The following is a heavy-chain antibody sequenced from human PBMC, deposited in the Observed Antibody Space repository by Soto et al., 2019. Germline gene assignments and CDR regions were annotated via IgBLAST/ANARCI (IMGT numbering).Heavy chain of an antibody. J-gene: IGHJ6*02. CDR2: LYYSGST. V-gene: IGHV4-31*03. Sequence: QVQLQESGPGLVKPSQTLSLTCTVSGGSISSGGYYWSWIRQHPGKGLEWIGYLYYSGSTYYNPSLKSRVTISVATSKNRFSLKLSSVTAADTAVYYCARAGRRSPGMDVWGQGTTVTVSS. CDR3: ARAGRRSPGMDV. CDR1: GGSISSGGYY.